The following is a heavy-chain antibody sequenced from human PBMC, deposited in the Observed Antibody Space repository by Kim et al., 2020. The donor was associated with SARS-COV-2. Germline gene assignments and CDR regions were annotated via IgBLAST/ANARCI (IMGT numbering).Heavy chain of an antibody. J-gene: IGHJ4*02. D-gene: IGHD3-16*01. V-gene: IGHV5-51*01. CDR2: IYPGGSDT. CDR3: ARSAGPYDYYFDY. Sequence: GESLKISCKGSGYNFPSCWIGWVRQMPGKGLEWMGIIYPGGSDTRYSPSFQGQVTISADKSTTTAYLQWSSLKASDTAMYYCARSAGPYDYYFDYWGQGT. CDR1: GYNFPSCW.